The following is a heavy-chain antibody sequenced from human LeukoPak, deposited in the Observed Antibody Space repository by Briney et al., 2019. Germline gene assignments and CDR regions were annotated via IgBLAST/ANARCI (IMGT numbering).Heavy chain of an antibody. CDR2: ISSSSSYI. J-gene: IGHJ4*02. CDR1: GFTFSSYS. D-gene: IGHD3-10*01. Sequence: GGSLRLSCAASGFTFSSYSMNWVRQAPGKGLEWVSSISSSSSYIYYADSVKGRFTISRDNAKNSLYLQMNSLRAEDTAVYYCARGKRITMARGVIKTGDYWGQGTLVTVSS. CDR3: ARGKRITMARGVIKTGDY. V-gene: IGHV3-21*01.